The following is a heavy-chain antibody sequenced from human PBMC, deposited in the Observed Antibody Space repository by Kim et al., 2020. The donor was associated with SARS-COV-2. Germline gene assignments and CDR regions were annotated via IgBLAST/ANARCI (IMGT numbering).Heavy chain of an antibody. CDR3: ARRRWLAPYAMDV. D-gene: IGHD6-19*01. CDR1: GFTFGGYW. V-gene: IGHV3-7*01. Sequence: GGSLRLSCAASGFTFGGYWMSWVRQAPGKGLEWVANIKQDGSEKYYVDSVKGRFTISRDNAKNSLYLQMNSLRAEDTAVYYCARRRWLAPYAMDVWGQGTTVTVSS. CDR2: IKQDGSEK. J-gene: IGHJ6*02.